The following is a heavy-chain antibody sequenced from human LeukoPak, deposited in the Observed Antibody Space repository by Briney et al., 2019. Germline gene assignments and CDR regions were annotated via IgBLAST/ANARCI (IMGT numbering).Heavy chain of an antibody. V-gene: IGHV4-4*07. Sequence: PSETLSLTCTVSGGSISSYYWSWIRQPAGKGLEWIGRIYTSGSTNYNPSLKSRVTMSVDTSKNQFSLKLSSVTAADTAVYYCAREPQYYYDSSGYYAVAFDIWGQGTMVTVSS. D-gene: IGHD3-22*01. J-gene: IGHJ3*02. CDR3: AREPQYYYDSSGYYAVAFDI. CDR1: GGSISSYY. CDR2: IYTSGST.